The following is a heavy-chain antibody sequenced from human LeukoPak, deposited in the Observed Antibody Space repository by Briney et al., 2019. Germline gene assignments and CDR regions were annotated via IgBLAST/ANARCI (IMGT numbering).Heavy chain of an antibody. D-gene: IGHD3-16*01. CDR1: GGTFSSYA. Sequence: SVKVSCKASGGTFSSYAISWVRQAPGQGLEWMGGIIPIFGTANYAQKFQGRVTITTDESTNTAYMELSSLRSEDTAVYYCASGGLGMSAEYYYYYYMDVWGKGTTVTVSS. J-gene: IGHJ6*03. V-gene: IGHV1-69*05. CDR2: IIPIFGTA. CDR3: ASGGLGMSAEYYYYYYMDV.